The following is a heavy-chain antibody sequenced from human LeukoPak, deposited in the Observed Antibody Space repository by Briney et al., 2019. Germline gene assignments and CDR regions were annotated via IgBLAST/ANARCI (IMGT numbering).Heavy chain of an antibody. Sequence: SETLSLTCTVSGSSISSGYFWGWIRQPPGKGLEWIGNIHHSGSTYYNPSLKSRVTISVDTSKDQLSLKLSSVTAADTAVYYCARVAAGIGFFQHWGQGTLVTVSS. CDR2: IHHSGST. CDR3: ARVAAGIGFFQH. CDR1: GSSISSGYF. J-gene: IGHJ1*01. D-gene: IGHD6-13*01. V-gene: IGHV4-38-2*02.